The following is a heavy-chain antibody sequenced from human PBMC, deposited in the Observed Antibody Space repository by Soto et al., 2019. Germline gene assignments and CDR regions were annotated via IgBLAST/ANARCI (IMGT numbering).Heavy chain of an antibody. CDR2: IYYSGST. J-gene: IGHJ4*02. CDR3: ARHRSLVEMAY. V-gene: IGHV4-39*01. Sequence: QLQLQESGPGLVKPSETLSLTCTVSGGSISSSSYYWGWIRQPPGKGLEWIGSIYYSGSTYYNPSLKSRVTISVDTSKNQFSLKLSSVTAADTAVYYCARHRSLVEMAYWGQGTLVTVSS. D-gene: IGHD6-6*01. CDR1: GGSISSSSYY.